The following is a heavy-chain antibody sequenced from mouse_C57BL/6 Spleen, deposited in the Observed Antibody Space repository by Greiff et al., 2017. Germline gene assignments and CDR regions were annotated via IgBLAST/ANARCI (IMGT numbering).Heavy chain of an antibody. CDR3: ARRGYDYDEGFDY. CDR2: INPSSGYT. J-gene: IGHJ2*01. Sequence: VQLQQSGAELAKPGASVKLSCKASGYTFTSYWMHWVKQRPGQGLEWIGYINPSSGYTKYNQKFKDKATLTSDKSSSTAYMQLSSLTYEDSAVYYCARRGYDYDEGFDYWGQGTTLTVSS. V-gene: IGHV1-7*01. D-gene: IGHD2-4*01. CDR1: GYTFTSYW.